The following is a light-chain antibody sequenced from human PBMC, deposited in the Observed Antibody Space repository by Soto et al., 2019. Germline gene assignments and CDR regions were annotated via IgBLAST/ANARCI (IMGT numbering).Light chain of an antibody. CDR1: ENINSN. V-gene: IGKV3-15*01. Sequence: EIVMTQSPATLSVSPGERATLSCRASENINSNLAWYQLKPGQAPRLPIYGASTRATGLPARFRGSRSGTEFSLTISSLQSEDFAVYFCQQYKRWPPVTFGQGTRVEI. CDR3: QQYKRWPPVT. J-gene: IGKJ2*01. CDR2: GAS.